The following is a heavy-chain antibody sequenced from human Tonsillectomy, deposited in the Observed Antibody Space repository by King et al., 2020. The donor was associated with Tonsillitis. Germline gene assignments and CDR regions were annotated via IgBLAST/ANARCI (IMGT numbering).Heavy chain of an antibody. Sequence: VQLVESGGGVVQPGRSLSLSCAASGFSFSSNGMHWVRQAPGKGLEWVAVISFDGSNKNYADSVKGRFTISRDNSNNTLFLHMNSLRAEDTAVYYCARGRLYSSGWGIHYGGQGALHSVSS. J-gene: IGHJ4*02. CDR2: ISFDGSNK. CDR3: ARGRLYSSGWGIHY. V-gene: IGHV3-33*05. D-gene: IGHD6-19*01. CDR1: GFSFSSNG.